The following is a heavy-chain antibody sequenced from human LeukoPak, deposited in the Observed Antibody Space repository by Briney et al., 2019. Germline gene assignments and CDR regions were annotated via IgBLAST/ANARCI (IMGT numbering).Heavy chain of an antibody. D-gene: IGHD2-2*01. CDR1: GFTFSSYA. Sequence: GGSLRLSCAASGFTFSSYAMHWVRQAPGKGLEWVAVISYDGSNKYYADSVKGRFTISRDNSKNTLYLQMNSLRAEDTAVYYCANLGYCSSTSCSRTYYYYGMDVWGQGTTVTVSS. J-gene: IGHJ6*02. CDR2: ISYDGSNK. V-gene: IGHV3-30*04. CDR3: ANLGYCSSTSCSRTYYYYGMDV.